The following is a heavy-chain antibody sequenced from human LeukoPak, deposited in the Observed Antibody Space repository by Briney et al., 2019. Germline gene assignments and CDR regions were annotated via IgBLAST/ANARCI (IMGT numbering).Heavy chain of an antibody. V-gene: IGHV4-39*01. D-gene: IGHD6-13*01. CDR2: IFYSGST. CDR3: ARRGITYSTSYFDS. CDR1: GGSISSSSF. J-gene: IGHJ4*02. Sequence: SETLSLTCTVSGGSISSSSFWGWIRRPPGKGLEWIGHIFYSGSTYYNPSLKSRVTLSVDTSDNQFSLRLTSASAADTAIYYCARRGITYSTSYFDSWGQGILVTVSP.